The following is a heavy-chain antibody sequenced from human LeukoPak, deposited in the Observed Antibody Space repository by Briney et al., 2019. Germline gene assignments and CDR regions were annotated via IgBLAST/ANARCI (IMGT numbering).Heavy chain of an antibody. Sequence: GGSLRLSCAASGFTFSSYSMNWVRQAPGKGLEWVSYISSSSSTIYYADSVKGRFTISRDNAKNSLYLQMNSLRAEDTAVYYCARGLYDFWSGYPDAFDIWGQGTMVTVSS. D-gene: IGHD3-3*01. CDR1: GFTFSSYS. V-gene: IGHV3-48*04. CDR2: ISSSSSTI. J-gene: IGHJ3*02. CDR3: ARGLYDFWSGYPDAFDI.